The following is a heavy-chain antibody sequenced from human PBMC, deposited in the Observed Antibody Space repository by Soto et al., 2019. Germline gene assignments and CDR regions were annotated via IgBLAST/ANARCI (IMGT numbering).Heavy chain of an antibody. Sequence: QVQLQESGPGLVKPSQTLSLTCTVSGGSISSGGYYWSWIRQHPGKGLEWIGYIYYSGSTYYNPSLKGRVTISVDTSKNQFSLKLSSVTAADTAVYYCARVIHDYGDYDRIDYWGQGTLVTVSS. D-gene: IGHD4-17*01. J-gene: IGHJ4*02. CDR2: IYYSGST. V-gene: IGHV4-31*03. CDR1: GGSISSGGYY. CDR3: ARVIHDYGDYDRIDY.